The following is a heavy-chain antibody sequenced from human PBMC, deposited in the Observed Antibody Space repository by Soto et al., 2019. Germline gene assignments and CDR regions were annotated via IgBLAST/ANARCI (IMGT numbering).Heavy chain of an antibody. J-gene: IGHJ4*02. CDR1: GITFTTYG. Sequence: QVQLVQSGGGVIQPGKSLRLSCAASGITFTTYGMHWVRQTPGEGLEWVAVVSYDGSHKYYADSVKSRFTISRDDSKNTLYLQMNSLRVEDTAVYYCAKEMYPRTVLDSSSPWGDYWGQGTLVTVSS. D-gene: IGHD6-6*01. CDR3: AKEMYPRTVLDSSSPWGDY. V-gene: IGHV3-30*18. CDR2: VSYDGSHK.